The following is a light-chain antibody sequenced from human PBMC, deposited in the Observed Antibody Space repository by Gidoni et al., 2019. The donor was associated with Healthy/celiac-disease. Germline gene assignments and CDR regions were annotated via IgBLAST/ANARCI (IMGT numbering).Light chain of an antibody. Sequence: DIVMTQSPDSLAVSLGESATINCKSSQSVLYSSNNKNYLAWYQQKPGQPPKLLIYWASTRESGVPDRFSGSGSGIDFTLTISSLQAEDVAVYYCQQYYSTLVTFGQGTKLEIK. CDR3: QQYYSTLVT. CDR1: QSVLYSSNNKNY. J-gene: IGKJ2*01. CDR2: WAS. V-gene: IGKV4-1*01.